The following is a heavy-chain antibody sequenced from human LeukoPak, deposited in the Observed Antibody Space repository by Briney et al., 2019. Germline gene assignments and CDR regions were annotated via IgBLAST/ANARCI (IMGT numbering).Heavy chain of an antibody. J-gene: IGHJ4*02. V-gene: IGHV3-48*01. D-gene: IGHD3-22*01. CDR1: GFTFSSYS. Sequence: GGSLRLSCAASGFTFSSYSMNWVRQAPGKGLEWVSYISSSSSTIYYADSVKGRFTISRDNAKNSLYLQMNSLRAEDTAVYYRARGAKRTYYYDSSGYYGFYWGQGTLVTVSS. CDR2: ISSSSSTI. CDR3: ARGAKRTYYYDSSGYYGFY.